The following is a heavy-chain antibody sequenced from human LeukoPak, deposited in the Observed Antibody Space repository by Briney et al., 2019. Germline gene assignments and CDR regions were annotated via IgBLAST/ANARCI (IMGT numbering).Heavy chain of an antibody. J-gene: IGHJ6*02. V-gene: IGHV4-61*02. CDR2: IYTSGST. Sequence: SQTLSLTCTVSGGSISSGSYYWSWIRQPAGKGLEWIGRIYTSGSTNYNPSLKSRVTISVDTSKNQFSLKLSSVTAADTAVYYCARRAYNSYGMDVWGQGTTVTVSS. CDR3: ARRAYNSYGMDV. CDR1: GGSISSGSYY.